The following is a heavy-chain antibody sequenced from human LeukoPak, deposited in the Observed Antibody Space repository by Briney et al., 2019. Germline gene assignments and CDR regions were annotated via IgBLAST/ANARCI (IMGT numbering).Heavy chain of an antibody. CDR3: AREDKADAFDI. Sequence: GGSLRPSCAASGFTFSDYYMSSIRQAPGKGLEWVSYISSSGSTIYYADSVKGRFTISRDNAKNSLYLQMNSLRAEDTAVYYCAREDKADAFDIWGQGTMVTVSS. CDR1: GFTFSDYY. V-gene: IGHV3-11*01. J-gene: IGHJ3*02. CDR2: ISSSGSTI.